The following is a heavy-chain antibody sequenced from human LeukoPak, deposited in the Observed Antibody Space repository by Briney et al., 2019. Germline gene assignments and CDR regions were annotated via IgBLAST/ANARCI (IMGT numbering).Heavy chain of an antibody. D-gene: IGHD4-17*01. CDR1: GFTFSGYG. J-gene: IGHJ4*02. Sequence: GGSLRLSCAASGFTFSGYGMHWVRQAPGRGLEWLAIISYDGSSKNYADSVKGRFTISRDNSKNTVYLQMNGLRPEDTAVYYCAKDTLTLNFDYWGQGTLVTVSS. CDR3: AKDTLTLNFDY. CDR2: ISYDGSSK. V-gene: IGHV3-30*18.